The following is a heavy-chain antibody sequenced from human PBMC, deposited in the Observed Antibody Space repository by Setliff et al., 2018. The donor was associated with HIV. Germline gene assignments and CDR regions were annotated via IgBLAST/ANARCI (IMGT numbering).Heavy chain of an antibody. CDR1: GFTFSNYA. CDR3: VRGYSYTKQGFDY. V-gene: IGHV3-64D*09. CDR2: ISTNGDST. Sequence: GGSLRLSCSTSGFTFSNYAMHWVRQAPGKGLEYVSSISTNGDSTSYADSVKGRLTISRDNSKNTLYLQMSSLRAEDTAVYFCVRGYSYTKQGFDYWGQGTLVTVSS. D-gene: IGHD5-18*01. J-gene: IGHJ4*02.